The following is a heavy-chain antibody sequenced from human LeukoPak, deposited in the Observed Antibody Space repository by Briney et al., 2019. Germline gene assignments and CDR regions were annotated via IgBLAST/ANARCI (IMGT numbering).Heavy chain of an antibody. Sequence: GGSLRLSCAASEFTFSTYGMHWVRQAPGKGLEWVAVIWYDGNNKYYADSVKGRFTISRDNSKNTLSLQMDSLRVEDTAVYYCVGAYGDYLSYWGQGTLVTVST. V-gene: IGHV3-33*01. J-gene: IGHJ4*02. CDR2: IWYDGNNK. D-gene: IGHD4-17*01. CDR1: EFTFSTYG. CDR3: VGAYGDYLSY.